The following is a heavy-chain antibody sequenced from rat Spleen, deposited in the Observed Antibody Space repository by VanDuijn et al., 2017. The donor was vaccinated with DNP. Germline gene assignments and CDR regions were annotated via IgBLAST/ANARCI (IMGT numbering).Heavy chain of an antibody. CDR3: ATSTGTMMAPFDY. D-gene: IGHD1-12*02. V-gene: IGHV5-22*01. J-gene: IGHJ2*01. Sequence: EVQLVESGGGLVQPGRSLKLSCAASGFTFSDYYMAWVRQAPTKGLEWVAYISYDGGSTYYGDSVKGRFTISRDNAKSTLYLQMNSLRSEDMATYYCATSTGTMMAPFDYWGQGIMVTVSS. CDR2: ISYDGGST. CDR1: GFTFSDYY.